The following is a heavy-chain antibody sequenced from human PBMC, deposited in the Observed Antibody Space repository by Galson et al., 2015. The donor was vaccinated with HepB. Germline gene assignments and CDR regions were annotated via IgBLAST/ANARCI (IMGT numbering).Heavy chain of an antibody. CDR2: TYYRSKWYN. V-gene: IGHV6-1*01. Sequence: CAISGDSVSSNSAAWNWIMQSPSRGLEWLGRTYYRSKWYNDYAVSVKSRITINPDTSKNQFSLQLNSVTPEDTAVYYCARLGVGATTGYYYYYGMDVWGQGTTVTVSS. D-gene: IGHD1-26*01. J-gene: IGHJ6*02. CDR1: GDSVSSNSAA. CDR3: ARLGVGATTGYYYYYGMDV.